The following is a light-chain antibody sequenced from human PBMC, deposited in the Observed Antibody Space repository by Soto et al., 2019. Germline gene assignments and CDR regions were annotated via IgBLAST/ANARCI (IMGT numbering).Light chain of an antibody. CDR1: SSNIGSNT. J-gene: IGLJ3*02. CDR3: AAWDDILNGWV. CDR2: SNN. V-gene: IGLV1-44*01. Sequence: QSVLTQPPSAYGTPGQRVTISCSGSSSNIGSNTVNWYQQLPGTAPKLLIYSNNQRPSGVPDRFSGSKSGTSASLAISGLQSEDEAAYYCAAWDDILNGWVFGGGTKLTVL.